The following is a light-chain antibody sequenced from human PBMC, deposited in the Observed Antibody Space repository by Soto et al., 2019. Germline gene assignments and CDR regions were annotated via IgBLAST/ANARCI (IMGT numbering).Light chain of an antibody. Sequence: EIVLTQSPATLSLLPWERATLSCRASQSVGSSLAWYQHKAGQAPRLLLYDASNRATGIPARFSGSGSGTDFTLTISSLEPEDFAGYCCQQRSSWITFGQGTRLE. J-gene: IGKJ5*01. V-gene: IGKV3-11*01. CDR3: QQRSSWIT. CDR1: QSVGSS. CDR2: DAS.